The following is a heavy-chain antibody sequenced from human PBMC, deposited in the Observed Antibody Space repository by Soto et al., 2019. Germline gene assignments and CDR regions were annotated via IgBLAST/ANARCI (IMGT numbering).Heavy chain of an antibody. CDR3: ARDPKPRDRYNFDS. D-gene: IGHD1-1*01. Sequence: QVQLVESGGGLVEPGGSLRLSCAAFGFIFTDYSMTWIRQAPGKGLEWASYISNGDETTQYADSVKGRFTVSRDKAKKVLFLRMSSLRVYDTAVYYCARDPKPRDRYNFDSWGRGALLTVSA. CDR2: ISNGDETT. J-gene: IGHJ4*02. CDR1: GFIFTDYS. V-gene: IGHV3-11*01.